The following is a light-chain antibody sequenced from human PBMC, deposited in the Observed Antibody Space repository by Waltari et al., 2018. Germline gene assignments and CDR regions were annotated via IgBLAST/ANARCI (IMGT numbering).Light chain of an antibody. CDR3: ASYGVTNQFL. J-gene: IGLJ1*01. Sequence: QSALTQPLSANGSPGQSVTISCTGGRWDVGAYRCVSWYQQHRGRAPIGILYEVDKWPSGVPDRFSGCKSGTTASLTISGLKLEDEADYYCASYGVTNQFLFGSGTRVTV. CDR2: EVD. CDR1: RWDVGAYRC. V-gene: IGLV2-8*01.